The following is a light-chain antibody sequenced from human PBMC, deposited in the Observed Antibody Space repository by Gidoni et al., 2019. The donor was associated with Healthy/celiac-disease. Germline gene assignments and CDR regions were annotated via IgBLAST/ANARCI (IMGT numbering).Light chain of an antibody. CDR1: QSISSY. Sequence: DIQMTHSPSSLSASVEDRVTLTCRASQSISSYLDWYQQKPGKAPKLLIYDASSLQSGVPSRFSGSGSGTDFTLTISSLQPEEFATYYCQQSYSTPSITFGQGTRLEIK. V-gene: IGKV1-39*01. J-gene: IGKJ5*01. CDR3: QQSYSTPSIT. CDR2: DAS.